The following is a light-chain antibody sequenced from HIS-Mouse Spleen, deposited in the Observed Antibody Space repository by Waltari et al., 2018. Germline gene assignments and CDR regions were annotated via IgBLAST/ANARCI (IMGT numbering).Light chain of an antibody. V-gene: IGLV2-14*01. Sequence: QSALTQPASVSGSPGQSITISCTGPSRDVGGYNYASWYQQAPGKAPKLMVSEVSNRPSGVSNRFSGSKSGNTASLTISGLQAEDEADYYCSSYTSSSTVVFGGGTKLTVL. CDR1: SRDVGGYNY. CDR2: EVS. CDR3: SSYTSSSTVV. J-gene: IGLJ2*01.